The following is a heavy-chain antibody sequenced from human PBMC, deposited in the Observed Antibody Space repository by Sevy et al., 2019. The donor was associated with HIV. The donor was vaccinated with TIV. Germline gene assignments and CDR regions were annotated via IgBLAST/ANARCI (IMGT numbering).Heavy chain of an antibody. Sequence: GGSLRLSCAASGFTFSSYWMHWVRQAPGKGLVWVSLINNDGSSTTYADSVKGRFTISRDNAKNTLFLQMNSQRAEDTAVYYCATSIEGSVYRWGQGTLVTVSS. D-gene: IGHD3-16*02. V-gene: IGHV3-74*01. J-gene: IGHJ4*02. CDR1: GFTFSSYW. CDR2: INNDGSST. CDR3: ATSIEGSVYR.